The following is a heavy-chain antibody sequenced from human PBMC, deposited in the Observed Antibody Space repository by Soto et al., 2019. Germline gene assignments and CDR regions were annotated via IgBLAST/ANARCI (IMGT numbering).Heavy chain of an antibody. Sequence: GGSLRLSCVASGFPFSSFSLNWIRQAPGKGLEWVSSIGRVSTYIYYADSVRGRFTVSRDNAKNSVYLQMSGLTAEDSGIYYCARVTAGSGSYQIDLWGQGTLVTVSS. CDR1: GFPFSSFS. CDR2: IGRVSTYI. V-gene: IGHV3-21*01. CDR3: ARVTAGSGSYQIDL. J-gene: IGHJ4*02. D-gene: IGHD3-10*01.